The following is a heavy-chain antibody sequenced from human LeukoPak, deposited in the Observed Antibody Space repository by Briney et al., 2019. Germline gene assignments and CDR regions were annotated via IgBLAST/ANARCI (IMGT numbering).Heavy chain of an antibody. CDR3: AKWDFDY. CDR1: GFTFSSYG. CDR2: ISGDGSLK. J-gene: IGHJ4*02. Sequence: GTSLRLSCAASGFTFSSYGMHGGRQAPGKGPEGVAVISGDGSLKYYPDSVRGRFTITRDNSTNTLYLQMNSLRPDATAVYYCAKWDFDYWGQGTLVTVSS. V-gene: IGHV3-30*18.